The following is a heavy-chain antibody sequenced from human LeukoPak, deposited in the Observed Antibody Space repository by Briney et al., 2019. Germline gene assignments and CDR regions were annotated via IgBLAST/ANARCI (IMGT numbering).Heavy chain of an antibody. CDR1: GFSFSNSA. V-gene: IGHV3-23*01. J-gene: IGHJ4*02. CDR3: AKGAYDYIEMGYFDY. D-gene: IGHD5-12*01. CDR2: LIASSGST. Sequence: GGSLRLSCAASGFSFSNSAMSWVRQAPGKGLEWVSLLIASSGSTFYADSVKGRFTISRDNSKNTLYLQMNSLRAEDTAVYYCAKGAYDYIEMGYFDYWGQGTLVTVPS.